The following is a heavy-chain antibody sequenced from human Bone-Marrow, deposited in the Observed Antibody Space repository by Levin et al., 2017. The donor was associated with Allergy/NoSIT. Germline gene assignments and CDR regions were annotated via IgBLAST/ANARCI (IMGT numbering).Heavy chain of an antibody. D-gene: IGHD6-13*01. CDR2: TIPMFETA. CDR1: GGTFSSYG. J-gene: IGHJ4*02. Sequence: PGESLKISCKTSGGTFSSYGINWVRQAPGQGPEWMGGTIPMFETATYAQKFEGRVTITADESTRTAYLEMNSLRSDDTAVYYCARSLIASPGTEGAFEYWGQGTLVTVSS. CDR3: ARSLIASPGTEGAFEY. V-gene: IGHV1-69*01.